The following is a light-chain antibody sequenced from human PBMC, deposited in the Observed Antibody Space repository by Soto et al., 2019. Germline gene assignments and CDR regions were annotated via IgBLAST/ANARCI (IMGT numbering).Light chain of an antibody. J-gene: IGKJ1*01. CDR2: RAS. CDR1: QSIGSR. V-gene: IGKV1-5*03. CDR3: QQYNIFGT. Sequence: DIQMTQSPSALSASVGDTVTLTCRASQSIGSRLAWYQQKPGRPPKLLIYRASSSQSGVPSRFSGSGSGTEFTLTIHSLQPDDLATYYCQQYNIFGTLGQGTKVDIK.